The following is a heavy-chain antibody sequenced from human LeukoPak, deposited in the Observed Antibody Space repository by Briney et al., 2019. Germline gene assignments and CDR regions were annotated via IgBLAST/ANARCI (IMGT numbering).Heavy chain of an antibody. CDR1: GYTFTSYG. D-gene: IGHD2-2*01. V-gene: IGHV1-18*01. J-gene: IGHJ6*03. CDR2: ISAYNGNT. Sequence: ASVKVSCKASGYTFTSYGISWVRQAPGQGLEWMGWISAYNGNTNYAQKLQGRVTMTTDTSTSTAYMELRSLRSDDTAVYYCARDNYCSSTSCHRDYYYYYMDVWGKGTTVTASS. CDR3: ARDNYCSSTSCHRDYYYYYMDV.